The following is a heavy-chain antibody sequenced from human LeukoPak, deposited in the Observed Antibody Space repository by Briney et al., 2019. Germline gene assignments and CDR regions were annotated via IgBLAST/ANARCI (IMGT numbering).Heavy chain of an antibody. CDR1: GGSISSYY. V-gene: IGHV4-59*01. CDR2: IYYSGST. Sequence: SETLSLTCTVSGGSISSYYWSWIRQPPGKGLEWIGYIYYSGSTNYNPSLKSRVTISVDTSKNQFSLKLSSVAAADTAVYYCARSTLYGDYVFDYWGQGTLVTVSS. D-gene: IGHD4-17*01. J-gene: IGHJ4*02. CDR3: ARSTLYGDYVFDY.